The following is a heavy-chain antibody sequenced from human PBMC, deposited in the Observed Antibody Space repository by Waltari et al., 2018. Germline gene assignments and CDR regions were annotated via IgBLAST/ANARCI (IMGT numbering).Heavy chain of an antibody. J-gene: IGHJ6*02. D-gene: IGHD3-3*01. CDR1: GFTFSSYA. CDR2: ISYDGSNK. Sequence: QVQLVESGGGVVQPGRSLRLSCAASGFTFSSYAMHWVRTAPGKGLEWVAVISYDGSNKYYADSVKGRFTISRDNSKNTLYLQMNSLRAEDTAVYYCARGTIFGVVDWYYYGMDVWSQGTTVTVSS. V-gene: IGHV3-30-3*01. CDR3: ARGTIFGVVDWYYYGMDV.